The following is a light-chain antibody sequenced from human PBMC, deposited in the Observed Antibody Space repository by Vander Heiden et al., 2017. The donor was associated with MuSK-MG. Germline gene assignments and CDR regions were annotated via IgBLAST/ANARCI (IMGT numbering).Light chain of an antibody. J-gene: IGKJ5*01. V-gene: IGKV3-11*01. Sequence: STGTLSLSPGERATLSCRASQSVSSYLAWYQQKPGQAPRLLIYDASNRATGIPARFSGSGSGTDFTLTISSREPEDFAVYYCQQRSNWPPITFGQGTRLEIK. CDR1: QSVSSY. CDR3: QQRSNWPPIT. CDR2: DAS.